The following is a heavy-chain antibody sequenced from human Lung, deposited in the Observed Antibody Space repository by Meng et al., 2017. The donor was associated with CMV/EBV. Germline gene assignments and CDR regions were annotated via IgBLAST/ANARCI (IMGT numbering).Heavy chain of an antibody. V-gene: IGHV3-21*01. CDR3: ARDYYGSTDNY. D-gene: IGHD4-23*01. CDR2: ISSSSSYI. CDR1: GFTFSTYS. J-gene: IGHJ4*02. Sequence: GXXRLSCAASGFTFSTYSMNWVRQAPGKGLEWVSSISSSSSYIYYADSVKGRFTISRDNAKNSLYLQMNSLRAEDTAVYYCARDYYGSTDNYWGQGTLVTVSS.